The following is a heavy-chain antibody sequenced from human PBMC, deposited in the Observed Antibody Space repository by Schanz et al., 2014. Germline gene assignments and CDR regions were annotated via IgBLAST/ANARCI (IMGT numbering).Heavy chain of an antibody. CDR3: ARAHGNNWYGKGLDY. D-gene: IGHD1-1*01. CDR2: IDGKSTTV. V-gene: IGHV3-48*01. Sequence: EADLVESGGGLIQRGESLRLSCSASGFSFSSYSMNWVRQAPGKGLEWLSYIDGKSTTVYYADSVKGRFTVSRDNAKNSLFLQMNSLRVEDTAVYFCARAHGNNWYGKGLDYWGQGTQVTVSS. CDR1: GFSFSSYS. J-gene: IGHJ4*02.